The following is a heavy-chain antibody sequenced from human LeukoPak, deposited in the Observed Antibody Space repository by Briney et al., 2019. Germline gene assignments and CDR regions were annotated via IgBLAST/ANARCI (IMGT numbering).Heavy chain of an antibody. Sequence: SETLSLTCTVSGGSISGYYWSWIRQPPGKGLEWVGYIYSSGSTIYNPSLKSRVTISVDTSKNQFSLNLSSVTAADTAVFYCARYVHGSGWHRFDYWGQGTLVTVSS. CDR1: GGSISGYY. J-gene: IGHJ4*02. CDR3: ARYVHGSGWHRFDY. D-gene: IGHD6-19*01. V-gene: IGHV4-59*01. CDR2: IYSSGST.